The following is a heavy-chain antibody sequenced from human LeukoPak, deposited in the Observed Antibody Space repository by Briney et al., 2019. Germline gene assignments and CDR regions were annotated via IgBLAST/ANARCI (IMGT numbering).Heavy chain of an antibody. V-gene: IGHV3-23*01. Sequence: GGSLRLSCAASGFTFSSYAMSWVRQAPGKGLEWVSGISGSGGSRFYTDSVKGRFTISRDNSKNTLYLQMNSLRAEDTAVYYCAKLREWELPDLFDYWGQGTLVTVSS. CDR1: GFTFSSYA. CDR2: ISGSGGSR. D-gene: IGHD1-26*01. CDR3: AKLREWELPDLFDY. J-gene: IGHJ4*02.